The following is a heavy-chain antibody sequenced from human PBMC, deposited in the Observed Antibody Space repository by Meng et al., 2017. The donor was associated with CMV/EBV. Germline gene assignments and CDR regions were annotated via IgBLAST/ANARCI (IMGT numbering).Heavy chain of an antibody. Sequence: LSLTCAASGFTFDDSAMHWVRQAPGKGLEWVSGISWNSGSIGYADSVKGRFTISRDNAKNSLYLQMNSLRAEDMALYYCARGGSLNYYDSSGSDAFDIWGQGTMVTVSS. J-gene: IGHJ3*02. V-gene: IGHV3-9*03. CDR3: ARGGSLNYYDSSGSDAFDI. CDR1: GFTFDDSA. CDR2: ISWNSGSI. D-gene: IGHD3-22*01.